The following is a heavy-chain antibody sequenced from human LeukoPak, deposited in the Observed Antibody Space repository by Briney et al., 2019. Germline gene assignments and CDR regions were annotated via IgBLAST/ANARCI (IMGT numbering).Heavy chain of an antibody. V-gene: IGHV4-59*01. CDR1: GGSIDIYY. CDR2: IYYTGST. CDR3: ARPLRYGYLEAFDI. Sequence: TSETLSLTCIVPGGSIDIYYWSWIRQPPGKGLEWIGYIYYTGSTNYNPSLKSRVTISVDTSKNQFSLKLSSVTAADTAVYYCARPLRYGYLEAFDIWGRGTMVTVSS. J-gene: IGHJ3*02. D-gene: IGHD5-18*01.